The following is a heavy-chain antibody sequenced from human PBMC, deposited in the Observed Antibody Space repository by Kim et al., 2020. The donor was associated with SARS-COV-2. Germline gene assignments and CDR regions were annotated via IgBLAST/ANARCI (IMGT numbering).Heavy chain of an antibody. Sequence: GGSLRLSCAVSGFILSDYYIDWVRQAPGRGLDWVGRTRGKANGYSTEYAASVKGRFTVSREESKNAVYLQMSSLKIEDTAVYHCVRVYTGGYSRAIFDIWGQGTMVTVSS. CDR1: GFILSDYY. D-gene: IGHD1-26*01. CDR2: TRGKANGYST. V-gene: IGHV3-72*01. J-gene: IGHJ3*02. CDR3: VRVYTGGYSRAIFDI.